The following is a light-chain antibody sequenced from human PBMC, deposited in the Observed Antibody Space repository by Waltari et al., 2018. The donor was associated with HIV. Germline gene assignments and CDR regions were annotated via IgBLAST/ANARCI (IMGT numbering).Light chain of an antibody. Sequence: QSALPQPPSVSGSPGQSVTISCTGTSSDIGSYDRVSWYQQPPGTAPKLMISEVNNRPSGVPDRFSGSKSGNTASLTISGLQAEDEADYFCSSYTINSTLVFGGGTKVTVL. J-gene: IGLJ2*01. CDR2: EVN. CDR3: SSYTINSTLV. CDR1: SSDIGSYDR. V-gene: IGLV2-18*02.